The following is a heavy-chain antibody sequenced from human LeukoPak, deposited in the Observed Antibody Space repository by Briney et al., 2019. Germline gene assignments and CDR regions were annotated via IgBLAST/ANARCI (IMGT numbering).Heavy chain of an antibody. V-gene: IGHV4-39*01. Sequence: PSETLSLTCTVSGGSISNTEYYWGWIRQSPGKGPEWIGSVYYSGSTHYNPSLKSRLTVSRDTSKEHFSLTLASVTATDTAVYFCVRNVTVHWGGVRRINAFDIWGQGTVVTVSS. J-gene: IGHJ3*02. CDR1: GGSISNTEYY. CDR2: VYYSGST. CDR3: VRNVTVHWGGVRRINAFDI. D-gene: IGHD3-10*01.